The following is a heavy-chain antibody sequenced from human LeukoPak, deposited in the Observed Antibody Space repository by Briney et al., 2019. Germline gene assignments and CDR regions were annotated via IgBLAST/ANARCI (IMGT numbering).Heavy chain of an antibody. J-gene: IGHJ4*02. V-gene: IGHV3-53*01. Sequence: GGSLRLSCAASGFTVSSNYMTWVRQAPWKGLEWVSVIYSGGRTYYADSVKGRFTVSRDNSKNTVFLQMSSLRAEDTAVYYCAKDRHYCSSTSCYKGDWFDYWGQGTLVTVSS. D-gene: IGHD2-2*02. CDR2: IYSGGRT. CDR1: GFTVSSNY. CDR3: AKDRHYCSSTSCYKGDWFDY.